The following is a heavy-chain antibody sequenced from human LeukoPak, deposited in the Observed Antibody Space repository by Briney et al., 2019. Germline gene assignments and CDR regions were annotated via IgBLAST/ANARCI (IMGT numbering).Heavy chain of an antibody. D-gene: IGHD3-22*01. CDR1: GFTFSSYG. J-gene: IGHJ4*02. CDR2: IRYDGSNK. V-gene: IGHV3-30*02. Sequence: GGSLRLSCAASGFTFSSYGMHWVRQAPGKGLEWVAFIRYDGSNKYYADSVKGRTTISRDNSKNTLYLQMNSLRAEDTAVYYCAKAGTYYFDSTEDYWGQGTLVTVSS. CDR3: AKAGTYYFDSTEDY.